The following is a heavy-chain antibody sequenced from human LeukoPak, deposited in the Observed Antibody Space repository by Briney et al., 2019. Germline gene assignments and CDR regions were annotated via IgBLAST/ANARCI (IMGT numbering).Heavy chain of an antibody. V-gene: IGHV1-3*01. J-gene: IGHJ4*02. Sequence: GASVKVSCKASGYTFSSHTMHWVRQAPGQRLEWMGWINAGNGNTKYSQKFQGRVTITRDTSASTAYMELSSLRSEDTAVYYCARAYCSGGSCYYSLDYWGQGTLVTVSS. CDR3: ARAYCSGGSCYYSLDY. CDR2: INAGNGNT. CDR1: GYTFSSHT. D-gene: IGHD2-15*01.